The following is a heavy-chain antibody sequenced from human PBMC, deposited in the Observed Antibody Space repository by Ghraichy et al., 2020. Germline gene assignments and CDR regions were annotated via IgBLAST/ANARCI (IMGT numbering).Heavy chain of an antibody. J-gene: IGHJ4*02. Sequence: SETLSLTCTVSGGSISSYYWSWIRQPPGKGLEWIGYIYYSGSTNYNPSLKSRVTISVDTSKNQFSLKLSSVTAADTAVYYCARGGALRYSEVRAWGQGTLVTVSS. D-gene: IGHD3-9*01. CDR3: ARGGALRYSEVRA. CDR2: IYYSGST. V-gene: IGHV4-59*01. CDR1: GGSISSYY.